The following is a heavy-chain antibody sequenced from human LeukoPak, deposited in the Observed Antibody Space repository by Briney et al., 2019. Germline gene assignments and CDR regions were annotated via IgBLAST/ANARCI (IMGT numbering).Heavy chain of an antibody. D-gene: IGHD3-10*01. Sequence: SETLSLTCTVSSGSISGYYWSWIRQPPGKGLEWIGYIYYSGSTNYNPSLKSRVTISVDTSKNQFSLKLSSVTAADTAVYYCARVFPSAMVRGVDVGWFDPWGQGTLVTVSS. J-gene: IGHJ5*02. V-gene: IGHV4-59*01. CDR1: SGSISGYY. CDR3: ARVFPSAMVRGVDVGWFDP. CDR2: IYYSGST.